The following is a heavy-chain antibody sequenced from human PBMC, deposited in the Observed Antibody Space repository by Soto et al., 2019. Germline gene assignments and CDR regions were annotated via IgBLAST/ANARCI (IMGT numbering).Heavy chain of an antibody. CDR1: VVTFSNYA. V-gene: IGHV3-23*01. J-gene: IGHJ4*02. CDR3: AKQRADYGSGADTFYFDS. Sequence: PGGSLRVSGTVPVVTFSNYALNWVRQAPGKGLEWVSSLSGSGGTTYYADAVKGRFIISRDNSKNTLYLLMNSLRAEDTALYYCAKQRADYGSGADTFYFDSWGQGALVTVSS. D-gene: IGHD3-10*01. CDR2: LSGSGGTT.